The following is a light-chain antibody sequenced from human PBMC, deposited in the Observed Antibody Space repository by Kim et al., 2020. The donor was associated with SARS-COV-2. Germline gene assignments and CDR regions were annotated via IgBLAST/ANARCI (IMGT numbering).Light chain of an antibody. CDR1: QSVSSSY. J-gene: IGKJ2*01. V-gene: IGKV3-20*01. Sequence: EIVLTQSPGTLSLSPGERATLSCRASQSVSSSYVAWYQQKPGQAPRLLIHGASSRATGIPDRFSGSGSGTEFTLTISRLEPEDFAVYYCQQYGSSPYTFGQGTKVEIK. CDR2: GAS. CDR3: QQYGSSPYT.